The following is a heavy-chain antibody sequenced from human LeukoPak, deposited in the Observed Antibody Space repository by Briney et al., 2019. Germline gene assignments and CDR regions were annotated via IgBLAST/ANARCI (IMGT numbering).Heavy chain of an antibody. CDR2: IIPILGIA. J-gene: IGHJ6*02. CDR1: GGTFSSYT. Sequence: ASVKVSCKASGGTFSSYTISWVRQAPGQGLEWMGRIIPILGIANYAQKFQGRVTITADKSTSTAYMELSSLRSEDTAVCYCARDIERQIWTYYGMDVWGQGTTVTVSS. D-gene: IGHD5-18*01. CDR3: ARDIERQIWTYYGMDV. V-gene: IGHV1-69*04.